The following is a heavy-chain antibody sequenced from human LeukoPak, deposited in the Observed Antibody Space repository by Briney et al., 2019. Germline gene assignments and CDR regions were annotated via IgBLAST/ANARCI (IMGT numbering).Heavy chain of an antibody. Sequence: GGSLRLSCAASGFTFSSYAMSWVRQAPGKGLEWASGISGSGGSTYYADSVKGRFTISRDNSKNTLYLQMNSLRAEDTAVYYCAKATYYYDSSGYYYLYYFDYWGQGTLVTVSS. CDR2: ISGSGGST. D-gene: IGHD3-22*01. J-gene: IGHJ4*02. CDR1: GFTFSSYA. V-gene: IGHV3-23*01. CDR3: AKATYYYDSSGYYYLYYFDY.